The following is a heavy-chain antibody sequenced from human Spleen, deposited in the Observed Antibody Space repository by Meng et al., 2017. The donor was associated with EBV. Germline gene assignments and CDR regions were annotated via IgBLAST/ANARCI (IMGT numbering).Heavy chain of an antibody. V-gene: IGHV4-34*01. CDR3: ATWNNNGWYYGY. J-gene: IGHJ4*01. Sequence: QGQLQHGAAGLLKPSAPLSLTCAVYGGSSSGSDWSWIRQPPGKGLEWIGEINLGGNTNYNPSLKSRVSISVDTSKNHFSLKVDSVTAADTAVYYCATWNNNGWYYGYWGQGTLVTVSS. CDR2: INLGGNT. CDR1: GGSSSGSD. D-gene: IGHD6-19*01.